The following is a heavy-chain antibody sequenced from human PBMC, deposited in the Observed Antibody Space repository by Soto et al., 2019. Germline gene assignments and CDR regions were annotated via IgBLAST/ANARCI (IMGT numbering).Heavy chain of an antibody. D-gene: IGHD2-2*01. J-gene: IGHJ3*02. V-gene: IGHV3-23*01. CDR1: GFTFNKYG. CDR3: ARGPYCSSAGCYAVGAFDI. CDR2: ISSSGANI. Sequence: EGQLLESGGGLVQPGGSLRLSCAASGFTFNKYGMTWVRQAPGKGLEWVSAISSSGANIYYADSVKGRFTISRDNSKNTLYLQTRSLRAEDTALYYCARGPYCSSAGCYAVGAFDIWGQGTMVTVSS.